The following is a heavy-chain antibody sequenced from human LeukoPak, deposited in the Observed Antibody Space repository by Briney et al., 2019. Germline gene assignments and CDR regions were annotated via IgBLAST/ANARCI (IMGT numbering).Heavy chain of an antibody. Sequence: GGSLRLSCAASGFTSSSYAMHWVRQAPGKGLEWVAVISYDGSNKYYADSVKGRFTISRDNSKNTLYLQMNSLRAEDTAVYYCARLIVVPAAPTDYWGQGTLVTVSS. V-gene: IGHV3-30*04. J-gene: IGHJ4*02. CDR1: GFTSSSYA. D-gene: IGHD2-2*01. CDR3: ARLIVVPAAPTDY. CDR2: ISYDGSNK.